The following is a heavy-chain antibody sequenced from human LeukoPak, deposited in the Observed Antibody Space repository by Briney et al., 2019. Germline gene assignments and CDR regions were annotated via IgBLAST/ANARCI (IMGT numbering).Heavy chain of an antibody. Sequence: GRSLRLSCAASGFTFDDYAMHWVRQAPGKGLEWVSGISWNSGSIGYADSVKGRFTISRDNAKNSLYLQMNSLRAEDTAVYYCAKDSPSAPVTSVWGQGTLVTVSS. V-gene: IGHV3-9*01. D-gene: IGHD4-17*01. J-gene: IGHJ4*02. CDR1: GFTFDDYA. CDR3: AKDSPSAPVTSV. CDR2: ISWNSGSI.